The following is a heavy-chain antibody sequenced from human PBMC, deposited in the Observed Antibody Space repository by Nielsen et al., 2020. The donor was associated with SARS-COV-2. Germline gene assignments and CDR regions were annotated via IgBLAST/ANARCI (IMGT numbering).Heavy chain of an antibody. J-gene: IGHJ6*02. Sequence: WIRQPPGKGLEWVSSISSSSSYIYYADSVKGRFTISRDNAKNSLYLQMNSLRAEDTAVYYCARNPMVRGVIPHSYYGMDVWGQGTTVTVS. CDR3: ARNPMVRGVIPHSYYGMDV. V-gene: IGHV3-21*01. D-gene: IGHD3-10*01. CDR2: ISSSSSYI.